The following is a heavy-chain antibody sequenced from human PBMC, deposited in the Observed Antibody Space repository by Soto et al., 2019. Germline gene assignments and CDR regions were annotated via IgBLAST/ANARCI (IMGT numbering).Heavy chain of an antibody. J-gene: IGHJ4*02. Sequence: GGSLRLSCRASGFTFASYAMSWVRQAPGKGLEWVSAIVASGSSTYYADSVRGRFTISRDNSKNTLYLQLNSLRAEDTAVYYCSNGPYYDTLNGYYDSDWGQGTLVTVSS. CDR3: SNGPYYDTLNGYYDSD. CDR1: GFTFASYA. CDR2: IVASGSST. D-gene: IGHD3-9*01. V-gene: IGHV3-23*01.